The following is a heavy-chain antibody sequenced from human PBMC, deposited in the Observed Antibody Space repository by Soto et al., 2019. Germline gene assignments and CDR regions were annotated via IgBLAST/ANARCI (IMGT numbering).Heavy chain of an antibody. J-gene: IGHJ4*02. CDR2: ISTSIDAT. CDR3: AKARTVAARNFDY. V-gene: IGHV3-23*01. Sequence: GGSLRLSCAASGFTFSNYAMGWVRQAPGKGLEWVSSISTSIDATYYADSVKGRFTISRDDSKNTLYLQMNSLRAEDTAVYYCAKARTVAARNFDYWGQGTLVTVPQ. D-gene: IGHD6-6*01. CDR1: GFTFSNYA.